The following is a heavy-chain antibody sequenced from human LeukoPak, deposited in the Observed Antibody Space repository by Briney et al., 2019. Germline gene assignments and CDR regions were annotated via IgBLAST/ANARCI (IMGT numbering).Heavy chain of an antibody. J-gene: IGHJ3*02. V-gene: IGHV4-4*07. CDR1: GGSISSYY. CDR2: IYISGGT. D-gene: IGHD3-22*01. Sequence: PSETLSLTCTVSGGSISSYYWSWIRQPAGKGLEWIGRIYISGGTNYTPSLKSRVTMSVDTSKNQFSLKLNSVTAADTAVYYCARVGGYPLGAFDIWGQGTMVTVSS. CDR3: ARVGGYPLGAFDI.